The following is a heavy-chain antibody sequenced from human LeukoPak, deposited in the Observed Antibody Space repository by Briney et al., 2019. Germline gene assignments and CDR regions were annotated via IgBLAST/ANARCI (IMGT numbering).Heavy chain of an antibody. V-gene: IGHV3-23*01. Sequence: PGGSLRLSRAASGFTFSSYAMSWVRQAPGKGLEWVSAISGSGGSTYYADSVKGRFTISRDNSKNTLYLQMNSLRAEDTAVYYCARETFGTGTTSSAFDIWGQGTMVTVSS. D-gene: IGHD1-7*01. CDR1: GFTFSSYA. J-gene: IGHJ3*02. CDR3: ARETFGTGTTSSAFDI. CDR2: ISGSGGST.